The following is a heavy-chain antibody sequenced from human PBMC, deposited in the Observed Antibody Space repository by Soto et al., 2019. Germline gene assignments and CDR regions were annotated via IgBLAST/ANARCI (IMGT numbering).Heavy chain of an antibody. V-gene: IGHV1-69*01. Sequence: QVQLVQSGAEVKKPGSSVKVSCKASGGTFSSYAISWVRQAPGQGLEWMRGIIPIFGTANYAQKFQGRVTITADESTSTAYMELSSPRSEDTAVYYCARGKEWELLGGFDYWGQGTLVTVSS. CDR1: GGTFSSYA. CDR3: ARGKEWELLGGFDY. J-gene: IGHJ4*02. D-gene: IGHD1-26*01. CDR2: IIPIFGTA.